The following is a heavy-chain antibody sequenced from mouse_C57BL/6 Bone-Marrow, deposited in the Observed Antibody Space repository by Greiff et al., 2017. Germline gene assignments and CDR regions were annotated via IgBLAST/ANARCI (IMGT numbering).Heavy chain of an antibody. Sequence: QVQLQQSGAELVRPGTSVKVSCKASGYAFTNYLIEWVKQRPGQGLEWIGVINPGSGGTNYNEKFKGKATLTADKSSITAYMQLSSLTSEDSAVYFCARHGRDYFDYWGQGTTLTVSS. D-gene: IGHD6-1*01. CDR1: GYAFTNYL. CDR3: ARHGRDYFDY. J-gene: IGHJ2*01. CDR2: INPGSGGT. V-gene: IGHV1-54*01.